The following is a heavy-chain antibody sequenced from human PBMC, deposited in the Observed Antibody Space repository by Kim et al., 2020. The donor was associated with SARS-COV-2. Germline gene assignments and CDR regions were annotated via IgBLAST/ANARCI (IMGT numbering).Heavy chain of an antibody. Sequence: ASVKVSCKASGFPFTSFYMHWVRQAPGQGLEWVALMNPSGTRAIYAQTFEGRVTVTRDTSTNTDYMELSSLRSDDTAVYYCARYNSMGDVSWWFDPWGQGTLVTVSS. CDR2: MNPSGTRA. D-gene: IGHD1-1*01. CDR3: ARYNSMGDVSWWFDP. J-gene: IGHJ5*02. V-gene: IGHV1-46*01. CDR1: GFPFTSFY.